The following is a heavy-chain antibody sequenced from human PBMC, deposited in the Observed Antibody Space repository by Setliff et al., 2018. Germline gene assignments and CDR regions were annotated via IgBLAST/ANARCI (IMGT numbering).Heavy chain of an antibody. CDR1: GFTFSTYA. Sequence: PGGSLRLSCRASGFTFSTYAMSWVRLPLGKGLEWVSGIGTSDGDTYYGASVKGRFVISRDDSKNTLYLQMNSLRVEDTAIYYCTKDPRTVPGYYFDSWGQGILVTVSS. V-gene: IGHV3-23*01. J-gene: IGHJ4*02. CDR2: IGTSDGDT. CDR3: TKDPRTVPGYYFDS. D-gene: IGHD6-19*01.